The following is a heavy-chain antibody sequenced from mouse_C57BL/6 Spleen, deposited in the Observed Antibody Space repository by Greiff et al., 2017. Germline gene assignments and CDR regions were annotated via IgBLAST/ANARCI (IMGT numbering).Heavy chain of an antibody. Sequence: QVQLQQSGAELVRPGASVKLSCKASGYTFTDYYINWVKQRPGQGLEWIARIYPGSGNTYYNEKFKGKATLTAEKSSSTAYMQLSSLTSEDSAVYFCASWDYAMDDWGQGTSVTVSS. CDR3: ASWDYAMDD. D-gene: IGHD4-1*01. V-gene: IGHV1-76*01. CDR1: GYTFTDYY. J-gene: IGHJ4*01. CDR2: IYPGSGNT.